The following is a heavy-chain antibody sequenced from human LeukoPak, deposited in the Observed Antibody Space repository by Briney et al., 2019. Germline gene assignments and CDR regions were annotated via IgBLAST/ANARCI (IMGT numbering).Heavy chain of an antibody. CDR2: ISSSGSTI. CDR3: ARGLGGYDQFFDY. Sequence: GSLRLSCAASGFTFSSYEMNWVRQAPGKGLEWISYISSSGSTIYYADSVKGRFTISRDNAKNSLYLQMNSLRAEDTAVYYCARGLGGYDQFFDYWGQGTVVTVSS. J-gene: IGHJ4*02. D-gene: IGHD5-12*01. CDR1: GFTFSSYE. V-gene: IGHV3-48*03.